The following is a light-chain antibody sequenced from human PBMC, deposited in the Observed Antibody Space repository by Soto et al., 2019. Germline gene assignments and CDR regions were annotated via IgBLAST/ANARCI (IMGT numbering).Light chain of an antibody. CDR2: HAS. Sequence: EIVLTQSPGTLSLSPGERATLSCRASQSVSRDYLAWYQQKPGRAPRLLIYHASSRATGIPDRFTGSGSGTDFTITISRLEPEDFAEFYCQQYASSPLTFGGGTQVELK. J-gene: IGKJ4*01. V-gene: IGKV3-20*01. CDR1: QSVSRDY. CDR3: QQYASSPLT.